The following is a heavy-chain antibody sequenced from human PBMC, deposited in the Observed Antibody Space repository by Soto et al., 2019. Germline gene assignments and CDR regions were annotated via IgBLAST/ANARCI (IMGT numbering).Heavy chain of an antibody. Sequence: PVGSLRLSCASSVCTVNSDYMTCVREAPGKWLEWVSIIYSGGTTYYADSVNGRFTISRDNWKNTLYLQMNSLRADNTAVYYCARGKGGYGMEVLGQGTTVIVS. J-gene: IGHJ6*01. V-gene: IGHV3-53*01. CDR2: IYSGGTT. CDR3: ARGKGGYGMEV. CDR1: VCTVNSDY. D-gene: IGHD3-16*01.